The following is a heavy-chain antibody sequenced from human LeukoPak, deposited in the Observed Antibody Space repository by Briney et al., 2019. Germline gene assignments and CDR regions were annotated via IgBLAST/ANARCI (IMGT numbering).Heavy chain of an antibody. CDR2: IYYSGST. J-gene: IGHJ4*02. Sequence: SETLSLTCTVSGGSISSSSYYWGWILQPPGKGLEWIGSIYYSGSTYYNPSLKSRVTISVDTSKNQFSLKLSSVTAADTAVYYCYSAKRMVRGVTLDYWGQGTLVTVSS. D-gene: IGHD3-10*01. V-gene: IGHV4-39*01. CDR1: GGSISSSSYY. CDR3: YSAKRMVRGVTLDY.